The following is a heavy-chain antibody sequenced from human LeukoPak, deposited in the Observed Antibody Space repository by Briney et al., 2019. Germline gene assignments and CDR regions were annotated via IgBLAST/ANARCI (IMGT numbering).Heavy chain of an antibody. D-gene: IGHD5-12*01. CDR1: GFTISSYY. Sequence: GGSLRLSCAASGFTISSYYMNWVRQAPGKGLEWVSAISGSGGSTYYADSVKGRFTISRDNAKNSLYLQMNSLRAEDTAVYYCARDVRWLRGDFDNWGQGTLVTVSS. CDR3: ARDVRWLRGDFDN. V-gene: IGHV3-21*04. J-gene: IGHJ4*02. CDR2: ISGSGGST.